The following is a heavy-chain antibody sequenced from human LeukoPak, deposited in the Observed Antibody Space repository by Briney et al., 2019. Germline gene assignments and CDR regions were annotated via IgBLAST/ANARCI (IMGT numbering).Heavy chain of an antibody. CDR3: ARVARCTSCFDVDY. CDR2: FFLTGST. Sequence: SETLSLTCTVSGYSITGAYYWGWIRQPPGKGLEWIGRFFLTGSTYYNPSLKSRVTISVDTSNNQFSLTLSSVTAADTAVYYCARVARCTSCFDVDYWGQGTLVTVSS. J-gene: IGHJ4*02. CDR1: GYSITGAYY. V-gene: IGHV4-38-2*02. D-gene: IGHD2-2*01.